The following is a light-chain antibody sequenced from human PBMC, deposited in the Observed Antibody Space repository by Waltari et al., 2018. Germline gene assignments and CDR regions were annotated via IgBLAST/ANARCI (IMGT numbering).Light chain of an antibody. Sequence: DIQMTQSPSTLSASVGDRVTITCRASQNVDRWLAWYQRKPGRAPKLLIYKASSLQTGVPSRFSGSGYGTEFTLTISSLQPDDFATYYCQQYESYSPTFGQGTKVEIK. V-gene: IGKV1-5*03. CDR3: QQYESYSPT. CDR2: KAS. J-gene: IGKJ1*01. CDR1: QNVDRW.